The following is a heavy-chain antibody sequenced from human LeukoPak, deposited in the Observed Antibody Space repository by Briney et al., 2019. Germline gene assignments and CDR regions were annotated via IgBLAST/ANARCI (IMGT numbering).Heavy chain of an antibody. D-gene: IGHD5-12*01. CDR3: ATDIVATSGDY. Sequence: GASLRLSCAASGFTFTDYYMSWIRQAPGKGLEWVSYISSSGSAIYYADSVRGRFTISRDNARNSMFLQMDGLRAEDTAMYYCATDIVATSGDYWGQGTLVTVSS. CDR1: GFTFTDYY. CDR2: ISSSGSAI. V-gene: IGHV3-11*01. J-gene: IGHJ4*02.